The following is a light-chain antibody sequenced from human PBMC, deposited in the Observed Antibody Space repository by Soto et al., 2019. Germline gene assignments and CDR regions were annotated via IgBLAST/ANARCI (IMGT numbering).Light chain of an antibody. CDR3: QQSYSRPYT. V-gene: IGKV1-39*01. J-gene: IGKJ2*01. CDR1: HSISLY. CDR2: AAS. Sequence: DIQMTQSPSSLSASVGDRVTITCRATHSISLYLNWYQQKPGKAPKLLIYAASSLQSGVPSTFSGSGSGTDFTLTITSLQPEDFATYYCQQSYSRPYTFGQGTKLQIK.